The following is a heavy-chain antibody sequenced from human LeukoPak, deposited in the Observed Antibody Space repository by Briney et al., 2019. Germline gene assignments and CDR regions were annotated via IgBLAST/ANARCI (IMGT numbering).Heavy chain of an antibody. Sequence: GASVKVSCKASGGTFSSYAISWVRQAPGQGLEWMGGIIPIFGTANYAQKFQGRVTITADESTSTAYMELSSLRSEDTAVYYCARGYNWNYDSHFDYWGQGTLVTVSS. CDR1: GGTFSSYA. CDR3: ARGYNWNYDSHFDY. D-gene: IGHD1-7*01. CDR2: IIPIFGTA. J-gene: IGHJ4*02. V-gene: IGHV1-69*13.